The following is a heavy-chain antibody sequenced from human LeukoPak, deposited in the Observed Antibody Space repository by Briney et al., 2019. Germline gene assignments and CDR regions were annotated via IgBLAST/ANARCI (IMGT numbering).Heavy chain of an antibody. CDR2: INPSGGFA. D-gene: IGHD6-13*01. Sequence: ASVKVSCKASGYTFTSYYMDWVRQAPGQGLEWMGIINPSGGFATYAQKFRGRVTMTRDTSTSTVYMELSSLRSEDTAVYYCARGGIVTAAAMGDYWGQGTLVTVSS. V-gene: IGHV1-46*01. CDR3: ARGGIVTAAAMGDY. CDR1: GYTFTSYY. J-gene: IGHJ4*02.